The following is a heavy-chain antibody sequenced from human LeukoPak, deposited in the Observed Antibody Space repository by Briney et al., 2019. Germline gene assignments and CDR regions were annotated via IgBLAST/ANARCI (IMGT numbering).Heavy chain of an antibody. CDR1: GGSFSGYY. CDR2: INHSGST. V-gene: IGHV4-34*01. J-gene: IGHJ4*02. D-gene: IGHD6-13*01. Sequence: PSETLSLTCAVYGGSFSGYYWSWIRQPPGKGLEWSGEINHSGSTNYNPSLKSRVNISVDTSKNQYSLKLSSVTAADTAVYYCARAWYSSSWYSYWGQGTLVTVSS. CDR3: ARAWYSSSWYSY.